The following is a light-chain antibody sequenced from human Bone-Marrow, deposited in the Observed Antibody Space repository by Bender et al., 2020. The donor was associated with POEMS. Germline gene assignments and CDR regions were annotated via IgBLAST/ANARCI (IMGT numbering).Light chain of an antibody. CDR2: DVS. V-gene: IGLV2-11*01. CDR3: QVWDSSIDHHV. J-gene: IGLJ3*02. Sequence: QSALAQPASVSGSPGQSVTISCTGTGSDYVSWYQQHPGRAPQLILYDVSARPSGVPERFSGSKSGNTATLTISRVEAGDEADYYCQVWDSSIDHHVFGGGTKLTVL. CDR1: GSDY.